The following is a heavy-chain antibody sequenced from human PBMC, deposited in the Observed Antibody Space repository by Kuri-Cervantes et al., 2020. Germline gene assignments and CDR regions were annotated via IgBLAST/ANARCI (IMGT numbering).Heavy chain of an antibody. V-gene: IGHV3-23*01. D-gene: IGHD1-26*01. CDR1: GFTFSSYA. CDR2: ISGSGGST. Sequence: GESLKISCAASGFTFSSYAMSWVRQAPGKGLEWVSAISGSGGSTYYADPVKGRFTISRDNSKNTLYLQMNSLRAEDTAVYHCAKASIVGATFYFDYWGQGTLVTVSS. J-gene: IGHJ4*02. CDR3: AKASIVGATFYFDY.